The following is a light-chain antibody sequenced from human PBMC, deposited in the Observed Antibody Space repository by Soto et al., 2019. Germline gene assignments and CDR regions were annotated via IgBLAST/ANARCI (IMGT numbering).Light chain of an antibody. Sequence: EIVLTQSAATLSVSPGGRASLSCRASQCISDTLAWYQQKPGQAPRLLIHGASTRATGFPARFSGSGSGTDFTLTISSLQSEDFAVYYCQQYDNWPWTFGQGTKV. CDR1: QCISDT. V-gene: IGKV3-15*01. CDR2: GAS. J-gene: IGKJ1*01. CDR3: QQYDNWPWT.